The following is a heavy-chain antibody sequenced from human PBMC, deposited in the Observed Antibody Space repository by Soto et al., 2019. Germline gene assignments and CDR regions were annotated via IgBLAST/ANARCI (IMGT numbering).Heavy chain of an antibody. Sequence: ASVKVSCKASGYTFTNYAINWVRQAPGQGLEWMGWINAGNGNTKYSQRFQGRVTITRDTSASTVYMELSSLRSEDTAVYYCARGIWSASLRPYYFDSWGQGTLVTVSS. D-gene: IGHD3-3*01. J-gene: IGHJ4*02. CDR2: INAGNGNT. CDR3: ARGIWSASLRPYYFDS. V-gene: IGHV1-3*01. CDR1: GYTFTNYA.